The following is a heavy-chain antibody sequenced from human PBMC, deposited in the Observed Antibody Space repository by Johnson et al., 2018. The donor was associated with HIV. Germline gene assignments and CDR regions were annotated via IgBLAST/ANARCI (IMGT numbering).Heavy chain of an antibody. CDR3: TRARIQIWSYVGTVGT. CDR1: GFTLSSHG. CDR2: MWYDGSHL. Sequence: QVQLVESGGGVVQPGRSLTLSCAASGFTLSSHGIHWVRQAPGKGLEWVAIMWYDGSHLGCADSVKDRFPISRDVSKNTVYLQMSSLKPEDTAVYYCTRARIQIWSYVGTVGTWGPGALVTVSS. V-gene: IGHV3-33*01. D-gene: IGHD5-18*01. J-gene: IGHJ3*02.